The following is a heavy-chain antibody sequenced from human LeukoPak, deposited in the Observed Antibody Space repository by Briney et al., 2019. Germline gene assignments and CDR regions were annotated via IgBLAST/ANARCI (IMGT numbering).Heavy chain of an antibody. Sequence: GRSLRLSCAASGFTFSSYGMHWVRQAPGKGLEWVAVIWYDGSNKYYADSVKGRFTISRDNSKNTLYLQMNSLRAEDTAVYYCARDLGSSWYAPIDYWGQGTLVTVSS. V-gene: IGHV3-33*01. J-gene: IGHJ4*02. CDR2: IWYDGSNK. CDR1: GFTFSSYG. D-gene: IGHD6-13*01. CDR3: ARDLGSSWYAPIDY.